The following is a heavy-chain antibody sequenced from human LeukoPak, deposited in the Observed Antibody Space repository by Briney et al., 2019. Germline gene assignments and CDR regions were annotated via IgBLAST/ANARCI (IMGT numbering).Heavy chain of an antibody. D-gene: IGHD3-10*01. CDR1: GGSISSGSYY. Sequence: SQTLSLTCTVSGGSISSGSYYWSWIRQPAGKGLEWIGRIYTSGSTNYNPSLKSRVTIPVDTSKNQFSLKLSSVTAADTAVYYCARGWGGYGSGSYYKYYYYYMDVWGKGTTVTVSS. V-gene: IGHV4-61*02. CDR3: ARGWGGYGSGSYYKYYYYYMDV. J-gene: IGHJ6*03. CDR2: IYTSGST.